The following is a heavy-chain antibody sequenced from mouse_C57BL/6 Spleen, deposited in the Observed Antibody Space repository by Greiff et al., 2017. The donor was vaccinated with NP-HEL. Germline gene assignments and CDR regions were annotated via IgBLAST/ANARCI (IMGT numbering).Heavy chain of an antibody. CDR2: IYPGDGDT. Sequence: VKLQESGPELVKPGASVKISCKASGYAFSSSWMNWVKQRPGKGLEWIGRIYPGDGDTNYNGKFKGKATLTADKSSSTAYMQLSSLTSEDSAVYFCAREGDYGSRCFAYWGQGTLVTVSA. CDR3: AREGDYGSRCFAY. D-gene: IGHD1-1*01. CDR1: GYAFSSSW. V-gene: IGHV1-82*01. J-gene: IGHJ3*01.